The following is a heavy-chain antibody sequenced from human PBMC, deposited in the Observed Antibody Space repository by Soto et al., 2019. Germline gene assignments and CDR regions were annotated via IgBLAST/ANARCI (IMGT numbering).Heavy chain of an antibody. CDR2: ISDDGSRN. J-gene: IGHJ4*02. V-gene: IGHV3-30-3*01. CDR3: ARDFSGVYGSDY. Sequence: PGGSLRLSCAASGFTFSHYALHWVRQAPGKGLEGVALISDDGSRNYYADSVNGRFTISRDNSKNRLYLQMNSLRIEDTAVYYCARDFSGVYGSDYWGQGTLVTVSS. D-gene: IGHD2-8*01. CDR1: GFTFSHYA.